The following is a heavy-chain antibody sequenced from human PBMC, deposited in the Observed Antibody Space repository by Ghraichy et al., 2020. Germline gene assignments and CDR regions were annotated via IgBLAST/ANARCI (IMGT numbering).Heavy chain of an antibody. D-gene: IGHD5-12*01. CDR2: ISSSSTI. CDR1: GFTFSSYS. Sequence: GGSLRLSCAASGFTFSSYSMNWVRQAPGKGLEWVSYISSSSTIYYADSVKGRFTISRDNAKNSLYLQMNSLRAEDTAVYYCATGGPGVDIVATIDYWGQGTLVTVSS. V-gene: IGHV3-48*01. CDR3: ATGGPGVDIVATIDY. J-gene: IGHJ4*02.